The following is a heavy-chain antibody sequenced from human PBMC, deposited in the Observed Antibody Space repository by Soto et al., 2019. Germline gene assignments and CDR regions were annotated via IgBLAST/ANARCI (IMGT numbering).Heavy chain of an antibody. D-gene: IGHD4-17*01. V-gene: IGHV4-34*01. CDR2: INHSGTT. J-gene: IGHJ5*02. Sequence: QVQLQQWGAGLLKPSETLSLTCAVYGGSFSGYYWSWIRQPPGKGLEWIGEINHSGTTNYNPSLKSRVTISVDTSKNQFSLKLSSVTAADTAVYYCASIPRTTVTSKGWFDPWGQGTLVTVSS. CDR1: GGSFSGYY. CDR3: ASIPRTTVTSKGWFDP.